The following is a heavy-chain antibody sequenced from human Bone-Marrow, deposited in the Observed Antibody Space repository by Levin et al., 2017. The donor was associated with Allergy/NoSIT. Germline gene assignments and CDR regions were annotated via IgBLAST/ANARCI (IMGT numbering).Heavy chain of an antibody. J-gene: IGHJ4*02. CDR2: IYYSGTT. D-gene: IGHD5-12*01. CDR3: ARVDGGYEIHY. CDR1: GGSINSGDYY. V-gene: IGHV4-30-4*01. Sequence: SETLSLTCTVSGGSINSGDYYWSWIRQPPGKGLEWIGYIYYSGTTYYNPSLKSRVTISIDTSKNQFSLKMNSVTAADTALYYCARVDGGYEIHYWGQGTLVTVSS.